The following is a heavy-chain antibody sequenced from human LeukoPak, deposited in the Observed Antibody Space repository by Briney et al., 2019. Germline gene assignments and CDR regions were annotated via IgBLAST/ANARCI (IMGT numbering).Heavy chain of an antibody. CDR1: GGSFSGYY. Sequence: SSETLSLTCAVYGGSFSGYYWSWIRQPPGKGLEWIGEINHSGSTNYNPSLKSRVTISVDTSKNQFSLKLSSVTAADTAVYYCARLYDFWSGYYPNWGQGTTVTVSS. D-gene: IGHD3-3*01. CDR3: ARLYDFWSGYYPN. CDR2: INHSGST. V-gene: IGHV4-34*01. J-gene: IGHJ6*02.